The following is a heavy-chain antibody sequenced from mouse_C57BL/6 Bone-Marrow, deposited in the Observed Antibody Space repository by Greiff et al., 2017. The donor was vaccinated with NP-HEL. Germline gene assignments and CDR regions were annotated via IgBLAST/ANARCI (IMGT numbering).Heavy chain of an antibody. CDR1: GYTFTSYT. Sequence: QVQLKQSGAELARPGASVKMSCKASGYTFTSYTMHWVKQRPGQGLEWIGYINPSSGYTKYNQKFKDKATLTADKSSSTAYMQLSSLTSEDSAVYYCARSHYYAHYYAMDYWGQGTSVTVSS. CDR3: ARSHYYAHYYAMDY. J-gene: IGHJ4*01. V-gene: IGHV1-4*01. D-gene: IGHD1-2*01. CDR2: INPSSGYT.